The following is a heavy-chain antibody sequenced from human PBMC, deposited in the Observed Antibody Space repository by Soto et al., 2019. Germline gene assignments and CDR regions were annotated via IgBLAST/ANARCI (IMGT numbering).Heavy chain of an antibody. CDR2: IYYSGST. CDR1: GGSISSGDYY. Sequence: QVQLQESGPGLVKPSQTLSLTCTVSGGSISSGDYYWSWIRQPPGKGLEWVGYIYYSGSTYYNPSLKSRVTISVVSSNSQFSLELSSVTAADTAVYYCARALTKYDILTGYYYNWFDPWGQGTLVTVSS. J-gene: IGHJ5*02. D-gene: IGHD3-9*01. V-gene: IGHV4-30-4*01. CDR3: ARALTKYDILTGYYYNWFDP.